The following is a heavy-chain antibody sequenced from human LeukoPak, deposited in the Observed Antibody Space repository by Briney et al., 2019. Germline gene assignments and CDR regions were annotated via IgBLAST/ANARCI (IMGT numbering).Heavy chain of an antibody. CDR1: GFTFSSYS. CDR3: VRVDHSLGKTYFDY. D-gene: IGHD2-21*01. V-gene: IGHV3-21*01. J-gene: IGHJ4*02. Sequence: GGSLRLSCTVSGFTFSSYSLNWVRQAPGKGLEWCSSISSSSSFMYYADSVKGRFTISRDNAKNALYLQMNSLRAEGTAVYYCVRVDHSLGKTYFDYWGQGTLVIVSS. CDR2: ISSSSSFM.